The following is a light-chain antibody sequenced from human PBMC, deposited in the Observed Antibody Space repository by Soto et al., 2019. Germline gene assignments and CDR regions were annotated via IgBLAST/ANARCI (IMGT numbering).Light chain of an antibody. V-gene: IGLV4-69*01. Sequence: QSVLTQSPSASASLGASVKLTCTLSSGHSRYAIAWHQQPPEKGPRYLMKLNSDGSHSKGDGIPDRFSGSSSGAERYLTISSLQSEDEADYYCQTWGAGIQVFGGGTKVTVL. CDR1: SGHSRYA. CDR2: LNSDGSH. CDR3: QTWGAGIQV. J-gene: IGLJ2*01.